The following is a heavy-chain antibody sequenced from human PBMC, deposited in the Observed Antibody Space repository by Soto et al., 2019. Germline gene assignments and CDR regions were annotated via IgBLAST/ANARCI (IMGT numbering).Heavy chain of an antibody. V-gene: IGHV1-18*01. J-gene: IGHJ4*02. D-gene: IGHD5-12*01. Sequence: ASVKVSCKASGYTFTSYGISWVRQAPGQGLEWMGWISAYNGNTNYAQKLQGRVTMTTDTSASTAYMELSSLRSEDTAVYYCARDGQRNIVATDIDYWGQGTLVTVSS. CDR3: ARDGQRNIVATDIDY. CDR1: GYTFTSYG. CDR2: ISAYNGNT.